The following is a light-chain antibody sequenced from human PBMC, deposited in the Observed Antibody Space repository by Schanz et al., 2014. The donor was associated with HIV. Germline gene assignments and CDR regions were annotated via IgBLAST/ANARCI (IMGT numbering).Light chain of an antibody. CDR2: DTD. V-gene: IGLV7-46*01. CDR3: LLSYSAARQVV. J-gene: IGLJ2*01. Sequence: QAVVTQEPSLTVSPGGTVTLTCGSSTGTVTRGHWPYWVQQKPGQAPRTLIYDTDNKLSWTPARFSGALLGDKAALTLSGALPEDEADYYCLLSYSAARQVVFGGGTKLTVL. CDR1: TGTVTRGHW.